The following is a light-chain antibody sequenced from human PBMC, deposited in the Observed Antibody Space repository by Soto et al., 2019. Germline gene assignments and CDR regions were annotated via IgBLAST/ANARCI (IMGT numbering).Light chain of an antibody. CDR1: QSISSW. Sequence: DIQMTQSPSTLSASVGDRVTITCRASQSISSWLAWYQQKPGKAPRLLIYKASSLESGVPSRFSGSGSGTEFTLTISSLQPDDFATYYCQQYNSYWTFGQGTMADI. CDR3: QQYNSYWT. V-gene: IGKV1-5*03. J-gene: IGKJ1*01. CDR2: KAS.